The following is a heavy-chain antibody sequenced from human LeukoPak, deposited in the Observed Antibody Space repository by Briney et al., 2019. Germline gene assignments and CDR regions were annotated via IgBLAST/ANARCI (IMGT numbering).Heavy chain of an antibody. J-gene: IGHJ4*02. V-gene: IGHV3-33*01. D-gene: IGHD3-22*01. CDR3: ARDPTYDSSGYNFDY. Sequence: PGRSLRLSCAASGFTFSSYGMHWVRQAPGKGLEWVAVIWYDGSNKYYADSVKGRFTISRDNSKNTLYLQMNSLRAEDAAVYYCARDPTYDSSGYNFDYWGQGTLVTVSS. CDR2: IWYDGSNK. CDR1: GFTFSSYG.